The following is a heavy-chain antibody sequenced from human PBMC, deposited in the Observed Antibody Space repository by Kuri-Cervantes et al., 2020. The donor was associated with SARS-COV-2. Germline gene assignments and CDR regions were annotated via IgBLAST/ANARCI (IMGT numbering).Heavy chain of an antibody. Sequence: ASVKVSCKVSGYTLTELSMHWVRQATGQGLEWMGWMNPNSGNTGYAQKFQGRVTITRNTSISTAYMELSSLRSEDTAVYYCARLGWDFWSGYRNYYYYMDVWGKGTTVTVSS. V-gene: IGHV1-8*03. D-gene: IGHD3-3*01. CDR3: ARLGWDFWSGYRNYYYYMDV. J-gene: IGHJ6*03. CDR1: GYTLTELS. CDR2: MNPNSGNT.